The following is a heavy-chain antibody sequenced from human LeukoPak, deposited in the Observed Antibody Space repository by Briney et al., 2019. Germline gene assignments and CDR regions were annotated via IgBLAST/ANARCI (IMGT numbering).Heavy chain of an antibody. CDR3: ARVKDLDCSGGSCYSAAFDY. CDR1: GGSISSYY. Sequence: SETLSLTCTVSGGSISSYYWSWIRQPPGKGLEWIGYIYYSGSTNYNPSLKSRVTISVDTSKNQFSLKLSSVTAADTAVYYCARVKDLDCSGGSCYSAAFDYWGQGTLVTVSS. D-gene: IGHD2-15*01. V-gene: IGHV4-59*01. CDR2: IYYSGST. J-gene: IGHJ4*02.